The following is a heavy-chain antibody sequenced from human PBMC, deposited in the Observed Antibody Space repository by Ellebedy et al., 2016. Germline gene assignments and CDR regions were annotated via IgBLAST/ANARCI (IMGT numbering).Heavy chain of an antibody. CDR1: GGTFSSYA. CDR3: ASLPHRVAATTRGDY. D-gene: IGHD2-15*01. V-gene: IGHV1-69*06. CDR2: IIPIFGTA. Sequence: SVKVSXXASGGTFSSYAISWVRQAPGQGLEWMGGIIPIFGTANYAQKFQGRVTITADKSTSTAYMELSSLRSEDTAVYYCASLPHRVAATTRGDYWGQGTLVTVSS. J-gene: IGHJ4*02.